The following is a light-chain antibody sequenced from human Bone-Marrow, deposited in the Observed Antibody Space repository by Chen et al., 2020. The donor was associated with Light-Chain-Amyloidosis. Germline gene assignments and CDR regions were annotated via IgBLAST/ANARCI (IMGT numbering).Light chain of an antibody. Sequence: EIVLTQSPATLSLSPGERAILPCRASQSAGTYLALYQQKPDQAPRLLIYDASHRATGIPARFSGSGSGTDFTLTLSSLEPEDFAVYYCQQRSNWPPSITFGQGTRLEMK. CDR2: DAS. CDR3: QQRSNWPPSIT. V-gene: IGKV3-11*01. CDR1: QSAGTY. J-gene: IGKJ5*01.